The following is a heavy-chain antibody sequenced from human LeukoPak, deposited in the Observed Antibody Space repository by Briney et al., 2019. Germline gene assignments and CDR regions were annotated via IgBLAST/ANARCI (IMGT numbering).Heavy chain of an antibody. CDR2: INYSGST. Sequence: SETLSLTCTVSGGSISSSSYYWGWIRQPPGKGLEWIGSINYSGSTYYNPSLESRVTISVDTSKNQFSLKLSSVTAADTAVYYCARLNYGIGDYWGQGTLVTGSS. J-gene: IGHJ4*02. V-gene: IGHV4-39*01. CDR3: ARLNYGIGDY. D-gene: IGHD3-10*01. CDR1: GGSISSSSYY.